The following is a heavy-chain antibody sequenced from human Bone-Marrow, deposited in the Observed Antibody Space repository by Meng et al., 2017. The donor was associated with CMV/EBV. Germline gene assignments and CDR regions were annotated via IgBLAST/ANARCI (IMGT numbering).Heavy chain of an antibody. J-gene: IGHJ4*01. CDR2: ISGSGGST. V-gene: IGHV3-23*01. CDR1: GFTFSSYA. CDR3: AKDILGGQRVYGVFDY. D-gene: IGHD6-6*01. Sequence: GESLKIACAASGFTFSSYAMSWVRQAPGKGLEWVSAISGSGGSTYYADSVKGRFTISRDNSKNTLYLQMNGLCAEDTAVYYCAKDILGGQRVYGVFDYWGQGALVTVSS.